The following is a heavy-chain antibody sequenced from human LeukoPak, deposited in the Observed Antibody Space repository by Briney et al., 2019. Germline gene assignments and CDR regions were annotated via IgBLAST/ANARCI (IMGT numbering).Heavy chain of an antibody. CDR3: ARGHAKAYGDLQIDWFDP. CDR1: GYTFITYD. V-gene: IGHV1-8*01. D-gene: IGHD4-17*01. CDR2: MNPNNGRT. Sequence: GASVKVSCKASGYTFITYDINWVRQGTGQGLEWMGWMNPNNGRTGYAQKFQGRVSMTRDTSTSTAYMELSSLKSEDTAVYYCARGHAKAYGDLQIDWFDPWGQGTLVTVYS. J-gene: IGHJ5*02.